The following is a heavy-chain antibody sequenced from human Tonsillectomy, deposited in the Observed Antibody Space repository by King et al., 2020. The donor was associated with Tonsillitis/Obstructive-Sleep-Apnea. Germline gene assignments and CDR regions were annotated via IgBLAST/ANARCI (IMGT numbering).Heavy chain of an antibody. CDR2: IKQDGSEK. CDR3: ARDRVDRSGYPYYMDV. D-gene: IGHD6-19*01. Sequence: EVQLVESGGGLVQPGGSLRLSCVASGFTFSNFWMTWVRQAPGKGLEWVANIKQDGSEKYYVDSVKGRFTISRDNAKNSRYLQMNSLKVEDMTVYFCARDRVDRSGYPYYMDVWGKGTTVTVSS. CDR1: GFTFSNFW. J-gene: IGHJ6*03. V-gene: IGHV3-7*04.